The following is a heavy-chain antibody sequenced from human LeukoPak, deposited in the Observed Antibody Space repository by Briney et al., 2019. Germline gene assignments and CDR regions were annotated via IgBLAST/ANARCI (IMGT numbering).Heavy chain of an antibody. CDR1: GITFSSYA. D-gene: IGHD3-16*01. J-gene: IGHJ4*02. CDR2: ISGSGGST. CDR3: AKSLIKSVGY. Sequence: GGSMILSCAACGITFSSYAMSWVRAAAERLQEWVSAISGSGGSTYYADSVKGRFTISRDNSKNTLYLQMNSLRAEDTAVYYCAKSLIKSVGYWGQGTLVTVSS. V-gene: IGHV3-23*01.